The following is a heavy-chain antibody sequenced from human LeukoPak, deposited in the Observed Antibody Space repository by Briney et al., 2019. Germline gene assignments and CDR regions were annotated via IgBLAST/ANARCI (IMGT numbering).Heavy chain of an antibody. CDR2: IYYSGTT. CDR3: ARGGFYGHPFDF. CDR1: GGSISDSIYY. D-gene: IGHD3-10*01. Sequence: SETLSLTCTVSGGSISDSIYYWGWIRQPPGKGLEWIGSIYYSGTTYYSPSLESRVTISVDTSNNQVSLNLNSVTAADTAIYFCARGGFYGHPFDFGGQGTLVTVSS. J-gene: IGHJ4*02. V-gene: IGHV4-39*07.